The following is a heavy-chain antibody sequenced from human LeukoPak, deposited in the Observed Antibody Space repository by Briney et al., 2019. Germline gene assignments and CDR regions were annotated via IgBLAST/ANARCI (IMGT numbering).Heavy chain of an antibody. CDR3: ARCKGGSCPNYHGMDV. CDR2: INPNSGGT. Sequence: AASVKVSCKASGYTFTGYYMHWVRQAPGQGLEWMGWINPNSGGTNYAQKFQGRVTMTRDTSISTAYMELSRLRSDDTAVYYCARCKGGSCPNYHGMDVWGQGTTVTVSS. D-gene: IGHD2-15*01. CDR1: GYTFTGYY. J-gene: IGHJ6*02. V-gene: IGHV1-2*02.